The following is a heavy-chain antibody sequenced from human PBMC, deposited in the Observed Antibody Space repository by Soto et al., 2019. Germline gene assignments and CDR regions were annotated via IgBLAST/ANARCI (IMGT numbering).Heavy chain of an antibody. V-gene: IGHV4-59*01. Sequence: QVQLQESGPGLVKPSETLSLNCTVSGGPISSYYWSWIRQSPGKGLEWIGYIYYSGSTNYNPSLNSRVTRSVDTSKNQFSLELSSVTAADTAVYYCAGGSSGWTPRLDYWGQGTLVTVSS. CDR3: AGGSSGWTPRLDY. D-gene: IGHD6-19*01. CDR1: GGPISSYY. J-gene: IGHJ4*02. CDR2: IYYSGST.